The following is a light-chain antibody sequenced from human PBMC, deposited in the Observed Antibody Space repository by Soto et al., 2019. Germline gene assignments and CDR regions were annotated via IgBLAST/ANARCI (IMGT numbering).Light chain of an antibody. J-gene: IGKJ1*01. Sequence: EIVLTQSPGTLSLSPGERATLSCRANQSVSSNYLAWYQQKPGQAPRHLIYGVSSRATGIPDRFSGSESGTDFTLTSSRREPEDFAVYYCQQYGSSPPWTFGQGTKVEIK. CDR3: QQYGSSPPWT. CDR1: QSVSSNY. V-gene: IGKV3-20*01. CDR2: GVS.